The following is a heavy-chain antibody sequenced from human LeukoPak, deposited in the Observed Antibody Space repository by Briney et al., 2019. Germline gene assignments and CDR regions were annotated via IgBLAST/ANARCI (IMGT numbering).Heavy chain of an antibody. V-gene: IGHV3-64*01. CDR2: ISSNGGST. Sequence: GGSLRLSCAASGFTFRSYAMHWVRQAPGKGLEYVSAISSNGGSTYYANSVKGRFTISRDNSKNMLYLQMGSLRAEDMAVYYCARHKILNWFDPWGQGTLVTVSS. D-gene: IGHD2/OR15-2a*01. CDR1: GFTFRSYA. J-gene: IGHJ5*02. CDR3: ARHKILNWFDP.